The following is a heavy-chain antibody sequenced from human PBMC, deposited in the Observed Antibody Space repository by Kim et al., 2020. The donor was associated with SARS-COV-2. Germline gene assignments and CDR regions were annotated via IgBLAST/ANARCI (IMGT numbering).Heavy chain of an antibody. Sequence: LSLTCAASGFTFSSYWMHWVRQAPGKGLVWVSRINSDGSSTSYADSVKGRFTISRDNAKNTLYLQMNSLRAEDTAVYYRARQDYGDYFGSVDYWGQGTLVTVSS. CDR2: INSDGSST. J-gene: IGHJ4*02. D-gene: IGHD4-17*01. CDR1: GFTFSSYW. V-gene: IGHV3-74*01. CDR3: ARQDYGDYFGSVDY.